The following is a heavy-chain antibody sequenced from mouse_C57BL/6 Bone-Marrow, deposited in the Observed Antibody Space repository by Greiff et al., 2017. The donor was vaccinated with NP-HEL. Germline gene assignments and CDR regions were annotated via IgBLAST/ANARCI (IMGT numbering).Heavy chain of an antibody. CDR3: ARLGSYGNFFYYAMDY. J-gene: IGHJ4*01. V-gene: IGHV1-53*01. Sequence: VQLQQPGTELVKPGASVKLSCKASGYTFTSYWMHWVKQRPGQGLEWIGNINPSNGGTNYNEKFKSKATLTVDKSSSTAYMQLSSLTSEDSAVYYCARLGSYGNFFYYAMDYWGQGTSVTVSS. CDR2: INPSNGGT. CDR1: GYTFTSYW. D-gene: IGHD2-1*01.